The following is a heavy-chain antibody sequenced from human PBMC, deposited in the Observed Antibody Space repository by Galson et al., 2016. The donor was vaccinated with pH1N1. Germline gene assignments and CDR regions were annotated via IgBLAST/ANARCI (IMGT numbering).Heavy chain of an antibody. CDR2: VNSDGTEQ. V-gene: IGHV3-7*01. J-gene: IGHJ4*02. CDR1: AFPFSASW. D-gene: IGHD1-1*01. CDR3: ARDRAYKAFDY. Sequence: SLRLSCAASAFPFSASWMNWVRQAPGKGLEWVASVNSDGTEQWYVDSVRGRFTVSRDDDKNSFYLQMNSLRSEDTAVYFCARDRAYKAFDYWGQGTLVTVSS.